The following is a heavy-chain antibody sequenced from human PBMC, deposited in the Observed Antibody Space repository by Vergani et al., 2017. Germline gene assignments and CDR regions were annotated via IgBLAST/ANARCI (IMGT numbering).Heavy chain of an antibody. Sequence: EVQLVESGGGLVKPGGSLRLSCAASGFTFSSYSMNWVRQAPGKGLEWVSSISSSSSYIHYSDSLKGRFTISKDNTVDMLSLQMNSLRPDDTAVYYCVRGGRGDHGDFWSRLGPWGQGTRVIVSS. D-gene: IGHD3-3*01. V-gene: IGHV3-21*01. CDR3: VRGGRGDHGDFWSRLGP. J-gene: IGHJ5*02. CDR2: ISSSSSYI. CDR1: GFTFSSYS.